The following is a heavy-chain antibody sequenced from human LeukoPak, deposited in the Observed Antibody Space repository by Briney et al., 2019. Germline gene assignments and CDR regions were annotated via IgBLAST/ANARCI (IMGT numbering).Heavy chain of an antibody. V-gene: IGHV3-53*01. CDR2: IYSGGST. J-gene: IGHJ3*02. CDR3: AKPARTDAFDI. CDR1: GFTVSSNY. D-gene: IGHD1-14*01. Sequence: GGSLRLSCAASGFTVSSNYMSWVRQAPGKGLEWVSIIYSGGSTFYADSVKGRFTISRDNSKNTLYLQMNSLRAEDTAVYYCAKPARTDAFDIWGQGTMITVSS.